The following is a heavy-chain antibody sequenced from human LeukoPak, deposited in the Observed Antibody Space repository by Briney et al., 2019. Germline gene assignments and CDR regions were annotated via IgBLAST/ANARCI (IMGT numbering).Heavy chain of an antibody. J-gene: IGHJ4*02. CDR2: IYYSGST. D-gene: IGHD1-1*01. Sequence: SETLSLTCTVSGGSISSSSYYWGWIRQPPGKGLEWIGSIYYSGSTYHNPSLKSRVTISVDTSKNQFSLKLSPVTAADTAVYYCATDVQANYFDYWGQGTLVTVSS. V-gene: IGHV4-39*02. CDR3: ATDVQANYFDY. CDR1: GGSISSSSYY.